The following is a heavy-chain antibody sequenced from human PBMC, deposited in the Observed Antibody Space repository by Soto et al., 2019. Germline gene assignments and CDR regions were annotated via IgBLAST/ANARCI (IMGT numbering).Heavy chain of an antibody. V-gene: IGHV4-39*01. CDR1: GGSISSSSYY. J-gene: IGHJ5*02. CDR3: ARHPGLGYCSGGSCYAPPVVGQNGFDP. Sequence: SETLSRTCTVSGGSISSSSYYWGWIRQPPGKGLEWVGSIYSSGSTYYNPSLKSRVTISVDTSKNQFSLKLSSVTAADTAVYYCARHPGLGYCSGGSCYAPPVVGQNGFDPWGQGTLVTVSS. CDR2: IYSSGST. D-gene: IGHD2-15*01.